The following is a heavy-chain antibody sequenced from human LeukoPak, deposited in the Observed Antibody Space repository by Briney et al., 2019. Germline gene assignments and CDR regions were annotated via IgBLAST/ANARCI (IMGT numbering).Heavy chain of an antibody. V-gene: IGHV1-46*01. D-gene: IGHD3-16*02. CDR3: ARDYVWGSYRSGSIDY. CDR2: INPSGGST. J-gene: IGHJ4*02. Sequence: ASVKVSCKASGYTFTSYYMHWVRQAPGQGLEWMGIINPSGGSTSYAQKFQGRVTMTRDTSTSTVYMELSSLRSEDTAVYYCARDYVWGSYRSGSIDYWGQGTPVTVSS. CDR1: GYTFTSYY.